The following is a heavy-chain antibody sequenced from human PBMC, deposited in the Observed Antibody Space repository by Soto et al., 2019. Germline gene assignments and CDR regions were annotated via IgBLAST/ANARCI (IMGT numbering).Heavy chain of an antibody. Sequence: SETLSLTCTVSGSSISSGDYYWSWIRQPPGKGLEWIGYIYYSGSTYYNPFLKSRVTISVDTSKNQFSLKLSSVTAADTAVYYCARYSYYYDSSGYRPLDDWGQGTLVTVSS. J-gene: IGHJ4*02. CDR2: IYYSGST. D-gene: IGHD3-22*01. V-gene: IGHV4-30-4*01. CDR3: ARYSYYYDSSGYRPLDD. CDR1: GSSISSGDYY.